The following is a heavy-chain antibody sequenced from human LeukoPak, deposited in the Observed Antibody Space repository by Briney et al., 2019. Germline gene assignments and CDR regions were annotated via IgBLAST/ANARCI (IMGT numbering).Heavy chain of an antibody. CDR2: ISYDGNNE. D-gene: IGHD6-13*01. J-gene: IGHJ4*02. Sequence: PGGSLRLSCAASGFTFSSYGMHWVRQAPGKGLEWVAVISYDGNNEFYPDSVKGRFTISRDNSKNTLYLQMNSLRAEDTAVYYCATLKLVQGVDYWGQGTLVTVSS. CDR3: ATLKLVQGVDY. CDR1: GFTFSSYG. V-gene: IGHV3-30*03.